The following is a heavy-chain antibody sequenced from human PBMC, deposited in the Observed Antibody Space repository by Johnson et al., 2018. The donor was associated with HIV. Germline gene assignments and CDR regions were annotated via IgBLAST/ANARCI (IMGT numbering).Heavy chain of an antibody. V-gene: IGHV3-74*01. Sequence: VQVVESGGGLVQPGGSLRLSCAASGFDFSSSWMHWVRQAPGKGLVWVSRIRNDGSETAYADSLKGRFLIYSDNSKNTLYLQMNSLRVDDTAVYFCAKQGSDPPLWGQGTLVTVSS. J-gene: IGHJ3*01. CDR1: GFDFSSSW. CDR3: AKQGSDPPL. CDR2: IRNDGSET.